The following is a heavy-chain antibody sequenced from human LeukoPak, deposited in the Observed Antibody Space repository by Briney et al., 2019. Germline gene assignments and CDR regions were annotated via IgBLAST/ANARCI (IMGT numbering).Heavy chain of an antibody. V-gene: IGHV4-31*03. CDR2: IYYSGST. CDR1: GGSISSGGYY. CDR3: ASSTLWFGELGQDAFDI. D-gene: IGHD3-10*01. Sequence: SQTLSLTCTVSGGSISSGGYYWSWIRQHPGKGLEWIGYIYYSGSTYYNPSLKSRVTISVDTSKNQFSLKLSSVTAADTAVYYCASSTLWFGELGQDAFDIWGQGTMVTVSS. J-gene: IGHJ3*02.